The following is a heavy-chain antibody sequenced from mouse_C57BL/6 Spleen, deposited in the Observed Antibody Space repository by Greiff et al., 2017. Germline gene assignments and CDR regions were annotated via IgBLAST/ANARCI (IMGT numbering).Heavy chain of an antibody. CDR3: ARRKAYSDFHY. CDR1: GYAFSSYG. CDR2: IYPGDGDT. J-gene: IGHJ2*01. D-gene: IGHD2-12*01. V-gene: IGHV1-80*01. Sequence: VQLQQSGAELVKPGASVKISCKASGYAFSSYGMNWVKQRTGKGLEWIGQIYPGDGDTNYNGKFKGKATLTADKSSSTAYMQLSSLTSEDSAVXVCARRKAYSDFHYWGQGTTLTVSS.